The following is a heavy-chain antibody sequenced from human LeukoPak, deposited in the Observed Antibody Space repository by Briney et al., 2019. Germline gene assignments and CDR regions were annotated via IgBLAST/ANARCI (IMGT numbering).Heavy chain of an antibody. D-gene: IGHD3-3*01. J-gene: IGHJ4*02. Sequence: GGSLRLSCAASGFTFSSYAMSWVRQAPGKGLEWVSAISGSGGSTYYADSVKGRFTISRDNSKNPLYLQMNSLRAEDTAVYYCAKEGPNYDFWSGYYYPFDYWGQGTLVTVSS. CDR2: ISGSGGST. CDR1: GFTFSSYA. CDR3: AKEGPNYDFWSGYYYPFDY. V-gene: IGHV3-23*01.